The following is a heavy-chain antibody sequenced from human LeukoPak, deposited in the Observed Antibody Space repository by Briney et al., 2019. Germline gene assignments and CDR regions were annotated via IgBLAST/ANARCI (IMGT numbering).Heavy chain of an antibody. D-gene: IGHD2/OR15-2a*01. CDR2: ISVSGTNI. CDR3: ARDRAIIAEDGFDV. Sequence: GGSLRLSCAASGFSFSSHEMNWLRQAPGKGLEWVSYISVSGTNIFYADSVKGRFTISRDDAKNSLFLQTNSLRAEDTAIYYCARDRAIIAEDGFDVWGRGTLVTVSS. J-gene: IGHJ3*01. CDR1: GFSFSSHE. V-gene: IGHV3-48*03.